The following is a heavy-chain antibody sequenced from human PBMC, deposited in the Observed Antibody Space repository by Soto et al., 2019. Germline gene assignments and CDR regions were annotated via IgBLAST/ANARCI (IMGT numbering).Heavy chain of an antibody. CDR3: ARHVYSDGWYAY. Sequence: QLQLQESGPRLVKPSETLSLICSVSGGSISNTRYYWSWMRQPPGKGLEWIGSWYYSVSFYYNPSLKSRVTMSVDTSKNQFSLNLNSVTATDTAVYYCARHVYSDGWYAYWGQGILVTVSS. CDR2: WYYSVSF. D-gene: IGHD6-19*01. V-gene: IGHV4-39*01. CDR1: GGSISNTRYY. J-gene: IGHJ4*02.